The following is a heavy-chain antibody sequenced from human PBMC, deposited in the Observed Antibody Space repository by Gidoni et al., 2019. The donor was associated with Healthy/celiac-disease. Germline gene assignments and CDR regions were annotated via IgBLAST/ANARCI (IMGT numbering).Heavy chain of an antibody. Sequence: QVQLQESGQGLVKPSETLSLPCPVSASPISRYYWRWIRPPPGKGLEWIGYIYYSGTTNYTPSLKSRVTISVDTSKNQFALKLSSVTAADTAVYYCAGSPKAYSSGWYSGYYYYGMDVWGQGTTVTVSS. CDR1: ASPISRYY. J-gene: IGHJ6*02. CDR3: AGSPKAYSSGWYSGYYYYGMDV. D-gene: IGHD6-19*01. CDR2: IYYSGTT. V-gene: IGHV4-59*01.